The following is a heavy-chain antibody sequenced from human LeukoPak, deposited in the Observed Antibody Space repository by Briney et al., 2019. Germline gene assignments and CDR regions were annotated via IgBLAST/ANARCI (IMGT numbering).Heavy chain of an antibody. CDR1: GGSFSGYY. Sequence: SETLSLTCAVYGGSFSGYYWSWIRQPPGKGLEWIGEINHSGSTNYNPSLKSRVTISVDTSKNQFPLKLSSVTAADTAVYYCARLDCSGGSCFRYYFDYWGQGTLVTVSS. V-gene: IGHV4-34*01. CDR3: ARLDCSGGSCFRYYFDY. CDR2: INHSGST. J-gene: IGHJ4*02. D-gene: IGHD2-15*01.